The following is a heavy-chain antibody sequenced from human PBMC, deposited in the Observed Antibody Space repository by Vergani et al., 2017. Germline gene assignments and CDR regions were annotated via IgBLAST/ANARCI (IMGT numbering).Heavy chain of an antibody. V-gene: IGHV4-59*01. CDR2: IYYSGST. CDR3: ARGYDTQDY. CDR1: GGSISSYY. J-gene: IGHJ4*02. D-gene: IGHD3-22*01. Sequence: QVQLQESGPGLVKPSETLSLTCTVSGGSISSYYWSWIRQPPGKGLEWIGYIYYSGSTNYNPSLKSRVTISVDTSKNQFSLKLSSVTAAETAVYYCARGYDTQDYWGQGTLVTVSS.